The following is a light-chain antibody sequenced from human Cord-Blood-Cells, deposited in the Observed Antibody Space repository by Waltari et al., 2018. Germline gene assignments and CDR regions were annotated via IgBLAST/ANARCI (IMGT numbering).Light chain of an antibody. Sequence: DIQMTQSPSSLSASVGDRVTITCRASQSISSYLNWYQQKPGKAPKLLIYAASSLQSWGPSRFSGSGSGTEFALTISSLQPEDIAPYYCQQGYSTAQTYSQGSKVEI. J-gene: IGKJ1*01. V-gene: IGKV1-39*01. CDR1: QSISSY. CDR3: QQGYSTAQT. CDR2: AAS.